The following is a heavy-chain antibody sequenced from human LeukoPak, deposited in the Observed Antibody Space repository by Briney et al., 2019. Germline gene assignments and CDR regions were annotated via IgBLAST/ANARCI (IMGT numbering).Heavy chain of an antibody. Sequence: ASVKDFCKASGYTFTRYYMHWVRQAPGQGIDWMGWINPNRGGTNYAQKCQGRDTMTSDTSISTAYMELSRLRSDDTAVYYCAREPRGPDYYYFYMDVWGKGTTVTISS. CDR2: INPNRGGT. J-gene: IGHJ6*03. V-gene: IGHV1-2*02. CDR1: GYTFTRYY. D-gene: IGHD3/OR15-3a*01. CDR3: AREPRGPDYYYFYMDV.